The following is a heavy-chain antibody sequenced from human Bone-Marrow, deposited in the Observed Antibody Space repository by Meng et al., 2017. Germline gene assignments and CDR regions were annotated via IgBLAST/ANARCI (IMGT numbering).Heavy chain of an antibody. D-gene: IGHD3-10*01. CDR2: IKSKTDGGTT. Sequence: GESLKISCAASGFTFSNAWMSWVRQAPGKGLEWVGRIKSKTDGGTTDYAAPVKGRFTIPRDDSKNTLYLQMNSLKTEDTAVYYCARDSGGDELLWFGELLKIDAFDIWGQGTMVTVSS. CDR1: GFTFSNAW. V-gene: IGHV3-15*01. J-gene: IGHJ3*02. CDR3: ARDSGGDELLWFGELLKIDAFDI.